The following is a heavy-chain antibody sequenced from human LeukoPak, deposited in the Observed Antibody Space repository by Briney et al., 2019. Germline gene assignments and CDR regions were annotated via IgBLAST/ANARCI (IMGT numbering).Heavy chain of an antibody. CDR1: GFTFSSYA. J-gene: IGHJ5*02. Sequence: PGRSLRLSCAPSGFTFSSYAMSWVRHAPGKGLEWVSLVTGSGGSTHYAASGEGRFTISRGNSKNTLYLQMNSLRAEDTAVYYCAKKGIAAAGDWFDPWGQGTLVTVSS. D-gene: IGHD6-13*01. CDR2: VTGSGGST. V-gene: IGHV3-23*01. CDR3: AKKGIAAAGDWFDP.